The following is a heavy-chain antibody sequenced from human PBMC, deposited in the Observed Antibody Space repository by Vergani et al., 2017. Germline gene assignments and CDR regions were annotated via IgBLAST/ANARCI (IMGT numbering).Heavy chain of an antibody. D-gene: IGHD2-15*01. J-gene: IGHJ5*02. Sequence: QVQLVQSGSEVKKPGASVKVSCRASGYTFTNYALNWVRQAPGQGLEWMGWINSNSGKPTYAQGFKGRFVFSLDSSVSTSYLQINSLQPEDTAVYYCVRTRYGSCTGGSCDSWWFGHWGQGTLVTVSS. V-gene: IGHV7-4-1*02. CDR1: GYTFTNYA. CDR2: INSNSGKP. CDR3: VRTRYGSCTGGSCDSWWFGH.